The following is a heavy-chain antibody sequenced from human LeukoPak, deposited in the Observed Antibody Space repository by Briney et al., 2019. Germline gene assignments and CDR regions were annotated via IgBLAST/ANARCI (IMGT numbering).Heavy chain of an antibody. Sequence: MSSETLSLTCIVSGGSISSYYWSWIRQPAGKGLEWIGRIYTSGSTNYNPSLKSRVTMSVDTSKNQFSLKLSSVTAADTAVYYCAKEENYYDSSGYYLGYFDYWGQGTLVTVSS. V-gene: IGHV4-4*07. D-gene: IGHD3-22*01. CDR2: IYTSGST. CDR1: GGSISSYY. CDR3: AKEENYYDSSGYYLGYFDY. J-gene: IGHJ4*02.